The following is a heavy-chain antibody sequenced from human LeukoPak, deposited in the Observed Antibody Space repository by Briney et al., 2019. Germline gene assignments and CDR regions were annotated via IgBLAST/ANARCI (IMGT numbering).Heavy chain of an antibody. J-gene: IGHJ5*02. CDR2: IIPIFGTA. CDR3: ARGYCGGGSCYNSRGWFDH. V-gene: IGHV1-69*13. CDR1: GGTFSSYA. D-gene: IGHD2-15*01. Sequence: ASVKVSFKASGGTFSSYAISWVRQAPGQGFEWMGGIIPIFGTANYAQKFQGRVTITADESTSTAYMELSRLRSEDTSVYYCARGYCGGGSCYNSRGWFDHWGQGTLVTVSS.